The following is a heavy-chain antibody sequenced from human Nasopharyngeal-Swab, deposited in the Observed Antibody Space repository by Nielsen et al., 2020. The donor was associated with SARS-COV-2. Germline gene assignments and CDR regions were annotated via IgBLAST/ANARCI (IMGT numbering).Heavy chain of an antibody. CDR2: INDYEDRL. CDR1: GFTFSLYA. Sequence: GGSLRLSCSASGFTFSLYAMHWVRQAPGKGLEYVSTINDYEDRLYYADSVKGRFTISRDNSKNTLYLQMNSLRAEDTAVYYCAKDQGGCFPHWGQGTLVTVSS. CDR3: AKDQGGCFPH. V-gene: IGHV3-64*04. J-gene: IGHJ1*01. D-gene: IGHD2-15*01.